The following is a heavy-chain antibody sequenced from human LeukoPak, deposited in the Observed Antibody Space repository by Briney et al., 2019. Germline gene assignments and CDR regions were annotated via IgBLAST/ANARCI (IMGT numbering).Heavy chain of an antibody. D-gene: IGHD3-10*01. CDR1: GFTFSSYA. J-gene: IGHJ4*02. Sequence: PGGSLTLSCAASGFTFSSYAMHWVRQAPGKGLEYVSAISSNGGSTYYANSVKGRFTISRDNSKNTLYLQMGSLRAEDMAVYYCARSPYYYGSGRSYYFDYWGQGTLVTVSS. V-gene: IGHV3-64*01. CDR2: ISSNGGST. CDR3: ARSPYYYGSGRSYYFDY.